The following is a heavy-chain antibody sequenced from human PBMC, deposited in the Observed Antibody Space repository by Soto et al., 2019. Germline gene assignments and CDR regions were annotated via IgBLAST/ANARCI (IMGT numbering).Heavy chain of an antibody. CDR3: AWPKGQTSGPSVFKAIDV. CDR2: VYYSGSS. J-gene: IGHJ6*02. Sequence: SEALGHNCTLSPGAIGRGRNYTTLVRQPPGKGLEWIGSVYYSGSSYYNPPLKSRVTISVDTSKNQFSLRLNSVTAADTAVYYCAWPKGQTSGPSVFKAIDVWCQGATVT. CDR1: PGAIGRGRNY. V-gene: IGHV4-39*01. D-gene: IGHD2-15*01.